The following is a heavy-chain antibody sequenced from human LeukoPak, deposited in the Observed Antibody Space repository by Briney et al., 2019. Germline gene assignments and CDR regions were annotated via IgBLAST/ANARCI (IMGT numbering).Heavy chain of an antibody. CDR2: IYYSGNT. V-gene: IGHV4-59*01. CDR1: GGSISNYY. D-gene: IGHD3-3*01. CDR3: ASERRISIFGVVHYYMDV. J-gene: IGHJ6*03. Sequence: SSETLSLTCSVSGGSISNYYWSWIRQPPGKGLEWIGYIYYSGNTNYNPSLKSRVTISVDTSKNQFSLKLSSVTAADTAVYYCASERRISIFGVVHYYMDVWGEGTTVTVSS.